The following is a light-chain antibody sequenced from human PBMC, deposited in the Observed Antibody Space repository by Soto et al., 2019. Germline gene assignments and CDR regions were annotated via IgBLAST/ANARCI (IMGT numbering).Light chain of an antibody. CDR1: SSDLGSYNY. V-gene: IGLV2-14*01. Sequence: QSVLTQPASVSGSPGQSITISCTGTSSDLGSYNYVSWYQQHPGKAPKLMIYEVSNRPSGVSNRFSGSKSGNTASLTISGLQAEDEADYYCSSYTSSSTLFVFGTGTQLTVL. CDR2: EVS. J-gene: IGLJ1*01. CDR3: SSYTSSSTLFV.